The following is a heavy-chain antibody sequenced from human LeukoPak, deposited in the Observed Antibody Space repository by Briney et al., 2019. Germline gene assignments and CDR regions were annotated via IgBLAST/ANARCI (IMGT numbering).Heavy chain of an antibody. V-gene: IGHV1-24*01. CDR2: FDPEDGET. D-gene: IGHD4-23*01. J-gene: IGHJ4*02. CDR3: ASGGSRDY. CDR1: GYTLTELS. Sequence: GASVKVSCKVSGYTLTELSMHWVRQAPGKGLEWMGGFDPEDGETIYAQKFQSRVTMTEDTSASTAYMELSSLRSEDTAVYYCASGGSRDYWGQGTLVTVSS.